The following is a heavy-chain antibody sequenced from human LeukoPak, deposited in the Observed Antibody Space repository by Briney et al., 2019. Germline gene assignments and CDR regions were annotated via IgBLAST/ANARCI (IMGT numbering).Heavy chain of an antibody. CDR1: GFTFSSYA. V-gene: IGHV3-23*01. D-gene: IGHD2-15*01. CDR3: ARDGHCSGGSCYGMDV. J-gene: IGHJ6*02. CDR2: ISGSGGST. Sequence: GGSLRLSCAASGFTFSSYAMSWVRQAPGKGLEWVSAISGSGGSTYYADSVKGRFTISRDNAKNSLYLQMNSLRAEDTAVYYCARDGHCSGGSCYGMDVWGQGTTVTVSS.